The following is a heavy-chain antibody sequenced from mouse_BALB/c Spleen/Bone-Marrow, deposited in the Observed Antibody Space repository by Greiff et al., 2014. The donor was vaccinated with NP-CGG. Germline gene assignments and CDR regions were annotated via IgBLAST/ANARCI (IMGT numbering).Heavy chain of an antibody. D-gene: IGHD4-1*01. V-gene: IGHV1S130*01. J-gene: IGHJ3*01. CDR3: ARYWSGFAY. Sequence: VQLVESGSVLVRPGASVKLSCKASGYTFTSSWMHWAKQRPGQGLEWIGEIHPNSGNTNYNEKFKGKATLTVDTSSSTAYVDLSSPTSEDSAVYYCARYWSGFAYWGQGTLVTVSA. CDR2: IHPNSGNT. CDR1: GYTFTSSW.